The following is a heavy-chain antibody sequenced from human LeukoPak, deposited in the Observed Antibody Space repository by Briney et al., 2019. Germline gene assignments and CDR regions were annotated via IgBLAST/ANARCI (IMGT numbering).Heavy chain of an antibody. J-gene: IGHJ3*02. CDR3: ARLCVIVHDAFGI. D-gene: IGHD3-22*01. CDR1: GGSISSSSYY. Sequence: PSETLSLTCTVSGGSISSSSYYWGWIRQPPGKGLEWIGSIYYSGSTYYNPSLKSRVTISVDTSKNQFSLKLSSVTAADTAVYYCARLCVIVHDAFGIWGQGTMVTVSS. V-gene: IGHV4-39*01. CDR2: IYYSGST.